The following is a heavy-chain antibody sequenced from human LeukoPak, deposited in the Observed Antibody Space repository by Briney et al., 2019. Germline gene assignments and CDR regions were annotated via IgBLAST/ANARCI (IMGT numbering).Heavy chain of an antibody. V-gene: IGHV3-7*04. CDR1: GFTFTVYY. D-gene: IGHD4-17*01. CDR2: IKQDGSER. J-gene: IGHJ4*02. CDR3: ARVYGDYVDY. Sequence: GGSLRLSCAASGFTFTVYYMSWVRQAPGKGLEWVANIKQDGSERYYVDSVKGRFTISRDNANNSLYLQMNSLRAEDTAVYYCARVYGDYVDYWGQGTLVIVSS.